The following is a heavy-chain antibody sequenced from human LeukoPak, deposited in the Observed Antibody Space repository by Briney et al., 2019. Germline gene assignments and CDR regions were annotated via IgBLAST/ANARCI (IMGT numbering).Heavy chain of an antibody. CDR2: ISSNGGST. D-gene: IGHD6-19*01. Sequence: GGSLRLSCVVSGFTFSSYGMHWVRQAPGKGLEYVSAISSNGGSTYYANSVKGRFTISRDNSKNTSYLQMNSLRAEDTAVYYCAKPYSSGLYYFDYWGQGTLVTVSS. J-gene: IGHJ4*02. V-gene: IGHV3-64*04. CDR1: GFTFSSYG. CDR3: AKPYSSGLYYFDY.